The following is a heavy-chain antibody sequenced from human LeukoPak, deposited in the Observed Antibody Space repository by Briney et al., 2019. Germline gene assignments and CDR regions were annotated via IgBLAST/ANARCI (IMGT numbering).Heavy chain of an antibody. CDR2: IYYSGST. D-gene: IGHD4-17*01. CDR3: ARGGRYGDYGKFDY. Sequence: SETLSLTCTVSGGSISSYYWSWIRQSPGKGLEWIGYIYYSGSTNYNPSLKSRVTISVDTSKSQFSLKLSSVTAADTAVYYCARGGRYGDYGKFDYWGQGTLVTVSS. V-gene: IGHV4-59*01. CDR1: GGSISSYY. J-gene: IGHJ4*02.